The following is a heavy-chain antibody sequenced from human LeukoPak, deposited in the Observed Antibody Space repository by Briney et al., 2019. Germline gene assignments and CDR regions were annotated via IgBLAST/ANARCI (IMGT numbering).Heavy chain of an antibody. CDR3: ARDPPYYDSSGYYYDY. CDR1: GFTFSTYS. D-gene: IGHD3-22*01. Sequence: PGGPLRLSCAASGFTFSTYSMNWVRQAPGKGLEWVSSISGSSIYIYYADSVKGRFTISRDNAKNSLYLQMNSLRAEDTAVYYCARDPPYYDSSGYYYDYWGQGTLVTVSS. J-gene: IGHJ4*02. CDR2: ISGSSIYI. V-gene: IGHV3-21*01.